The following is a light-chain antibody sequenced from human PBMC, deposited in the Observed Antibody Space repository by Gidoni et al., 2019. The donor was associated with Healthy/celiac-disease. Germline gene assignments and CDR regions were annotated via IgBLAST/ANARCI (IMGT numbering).Light chain of an antibody. CDR2: GNS. V-gene: IGLV1-40*01. CDR3: QSYDSSLSGSGV. J-gene: IGLJ3*02. CDR1: SSNIGAGYD. Sequence: QSVLTQPPSVSGAPGQRVPIPCTGSSSNIGAGYDVHWYQQLPGTAPKPLIYGNSNRPSGVPDRFSGSKSGTSASLAITGLQAEDEADYYCQSYDSSLSGSGVFGGGTKLTVL.